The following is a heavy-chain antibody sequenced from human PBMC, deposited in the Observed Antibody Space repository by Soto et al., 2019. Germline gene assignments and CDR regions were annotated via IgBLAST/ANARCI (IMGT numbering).Heavy chain of an antibody. Sequence: ASVKVSCKASGYTFTGYYMHWVRQAPGQGLEWMGWINPNSGGTNYAQKFQGRVTMTRDTSISTAYMELRRLRSDDTAVYYCARPYNWHPYYGMDVWGPGTTVTVSS. V-gene: IGHV1-2*02. CDR2: INPNSGGT. CDR1: GYTFTGYY. D-gene: IGHD1-20*01. J-gene: IGHJ6*02. CDR3: ARPYNWHPYYGMDV.